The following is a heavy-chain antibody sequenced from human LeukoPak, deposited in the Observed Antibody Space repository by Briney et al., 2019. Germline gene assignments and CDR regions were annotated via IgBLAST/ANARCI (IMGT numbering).Heavy chain of an antibody. D-gene: IGHD3-16*02. CDR2: MSSSGDST. CDR1: GFSFTKYA. CDR3: AKVSFDGGVIPYFDS. Sequence: GGSLRLSCAAPGFSFTKYAMSWVRQAPGKGLEWVSGMSSSGDSTDYADSVKGRFTISRDNSKNTLYLQMDSLRVEDTAVFCAKVSFDGGVIPYFDSWGQGTVVTVSS. J-gene: IGHJ4*02. V-gene: IGHV3-23*01.